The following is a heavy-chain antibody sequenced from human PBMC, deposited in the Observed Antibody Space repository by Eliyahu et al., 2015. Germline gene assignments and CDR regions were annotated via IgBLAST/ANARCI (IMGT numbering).Heavy chain of an antibody. CDR3: ARMGNSGFDHITERTDV. Sequence: VYMVQSGTXVKEPGASVKVSCKPFGYTFTGFYMHWGRQAPGQGLAYMGWINPFNGDTEYARKFQGRVTLTRDTSSETGYMELRGLTSADSATYYCARMGNSGFDHITERTDVWGRGTRVTVSS. CDR1: GYTFTGFY. V-gene: IGHV1-2*02. D-gene: IGHD6-25*01. CDR2: INPFNGDT. J-gene: IGHJ4*02.